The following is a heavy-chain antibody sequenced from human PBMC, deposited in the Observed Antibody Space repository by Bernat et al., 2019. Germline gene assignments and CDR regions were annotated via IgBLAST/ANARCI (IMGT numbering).Heavy chain of an antibody. J-gene: IGHJ4*02. V-gene: IGHV3-15*01. CDR2: IKIKTDGGTT. CDR1: GFTFSYAW. CDR3: ARALPAATIYVDY. D-gene: IGHD2-2*01. Sequence: EVQLVESGGGLVKPGGSLRLSCAASGFTFSYAWMSWVRQAPGKGLEWVGRIKIKTDGGTTDYAAPVKGRFTISRDNSKNTLYLQMNSLRAEDTAVYYCARALPAATIYVDYWGQGTLVTVSS.